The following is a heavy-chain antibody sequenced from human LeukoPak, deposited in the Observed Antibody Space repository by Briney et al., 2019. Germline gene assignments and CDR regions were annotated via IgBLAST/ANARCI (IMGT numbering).Heavy chain of an antibody. J-gene: IGHJ4*02. CDR2: INHSGST. CDR3: ARGGSGYCSGGSCYYLDY. D-gene: IGHD2-15*01. V-gene: IGHV4-34*01. CDR1: GGSFSGYY. Sequence: SETLSLTCAVYGGSFSGYYWSWIRQPPGKGLEWIGEINHSGSTNYNPSLKSRVTISVDTSKNQFSLKLSSVTAADTAVYYCARGGSGYCSGGSCYYLDYWGQGTLVTVSS.